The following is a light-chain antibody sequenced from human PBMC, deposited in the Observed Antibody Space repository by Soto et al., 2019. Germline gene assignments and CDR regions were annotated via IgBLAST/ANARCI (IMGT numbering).Light chain of an antibody. CDR2: DVS. CDR1: SSDVGDYNY. V-gene: IGLV2-14*01. J-gene: IGLJ1*01. CDR3: RSYTSSGTLV. Sequence: QSALTQPASVSGSPGQSITISCTGSSSDVGDYNYVSWYQQHPGKAPKLMIYDVSNRPPGVSNRFSGSKSGSTASLTISGLQAEDEADYYCRSYTSSGTLVFGTGTKVTVL.